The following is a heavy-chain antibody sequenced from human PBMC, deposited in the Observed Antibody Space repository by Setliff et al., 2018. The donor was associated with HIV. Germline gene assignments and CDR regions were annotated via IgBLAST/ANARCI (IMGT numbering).Heavy chain of an antibody. CDR3: ARPLLQQLVLGINWFDP. CDR2: INTNTGNP. CDR1: GFNFTTYP. J-gene: IGHJ5*02. D-gene: IGHD6-13*01. Sequence: WASVKVSCKASGFNFTTYPMNWVRQAPGQGLEWMGWINTNTGNPTYAQGFTGRFVFSLDTSVSTAYLQISSLKAEDAAVYYCARPLLQQLVLGINWFDPWGQGTLVTVSS. V-gene: IGHV7-4-1*02.